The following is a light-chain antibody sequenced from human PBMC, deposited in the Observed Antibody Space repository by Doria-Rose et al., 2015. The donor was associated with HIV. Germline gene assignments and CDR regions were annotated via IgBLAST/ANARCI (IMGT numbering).Light chain of an antibody. Sequence: QTVVTQEPSVSGAPGQRVAISCTGSSSNIGAGFDVNWDQQFPGTAPKLLIHGNTNRPSGVTDRFSGSKSGTSASLAISGLRAEDEADYYCQSYDSRLSVYVFGTGTKVTVL. V-gene: IGLV1-40*01. CDR3: QSYDSRLSVYV. CDR1: SSNIGAGFD. J-gene: IGLJ1*01. CDR2: GNT.